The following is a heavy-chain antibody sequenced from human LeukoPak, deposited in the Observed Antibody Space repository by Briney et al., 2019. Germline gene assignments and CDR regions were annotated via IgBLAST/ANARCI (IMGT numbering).Heavy chain of an antibody. V-gene: IGHV3-30*02. CDR2: IRYDGSNK. D-gene: IGHD1-26*01. Sequence: GGSLRLSCAASGFTFSSYGMHWVRQAPGKGLEWVAFIRYDGSNKYYADSVKGRFTISRDNSKNTLYLQMNSLRAEDTAVYYCAKDRGELLRGYFDYWGQGTLVTVSS. CDR1: GFTFSSYG. CDR3: AKDRGELLRGYFDY. J-gene: IGHJ4*02.